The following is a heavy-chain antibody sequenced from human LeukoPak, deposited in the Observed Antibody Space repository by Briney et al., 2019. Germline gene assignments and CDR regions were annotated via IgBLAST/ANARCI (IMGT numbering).Heavy chain of an antibody. J-gene: IGHJ3*02. V-gene: IGHV4-59*01. CDR3: ARAGSIAAAGGAFDI. CDR2: IYYSGST. CDR1: GGSISSYY. Sequence: SETLSLTCTVSGGSISSYYWSWIRQPPGKGLEWIGYIYYSGSTNYNPSLKSRVTISVDTSKNQFSLKLSSVTAADTAVYYCARAGSIAAAGGAFDIWGQGTMVTVSS. D-gene: IGHD6-13*01.